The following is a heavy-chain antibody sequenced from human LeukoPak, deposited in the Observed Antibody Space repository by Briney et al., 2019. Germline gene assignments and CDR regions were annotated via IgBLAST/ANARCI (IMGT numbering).Heavy chain of an antibody. CDR1: GFTFSSYA. D-gene: IGHD6-25*01. CDR3: ARRLALDY. J-gene: IGHJ4*02. V-gene: IGHV3-30-3*01. CDR2: ISYDGSNK. Sequence: PGGSLRLSCAASGFTFSSYAMHRVRQAPGKGLEWVAVISYDGSNKYYADSVKGRFTISRDNSKNTLYLQMNSLRAEDTAVYYCARRLALDYWGQGTLVTASS.